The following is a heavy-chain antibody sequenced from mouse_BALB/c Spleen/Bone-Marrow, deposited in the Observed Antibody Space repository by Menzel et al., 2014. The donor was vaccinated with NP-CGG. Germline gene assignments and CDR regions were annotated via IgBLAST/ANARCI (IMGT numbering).Heavy chain of an antibody. CDR1: GFTFSTYA. V-gene: IGHV5-9-4*01. CDR3: ARDGYGSSD. CDR2: ISSGGSYT. D-gene: IGHD1-1*01. Sequence: EVKLVESGGVLVKPGGSLKLSCAASGFTFSTYAMSWVRQSPEKRLEWVAEISSGGSYTYYPGTVTGRFTISRDNAKITLYLEMSSLRSEDTAMYHCARDGYGSSDWGQGTLVTVSA. J-gene: IGHJ3*01.